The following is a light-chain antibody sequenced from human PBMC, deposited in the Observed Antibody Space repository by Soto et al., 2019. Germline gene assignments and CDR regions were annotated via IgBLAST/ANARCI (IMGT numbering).Light chain of an antibody. Sequence: QSALTQPPSVSGSPGQSVTISCTGTSSDVGSYNRVSWYQQPPGTAPKLMIYDVSNRPSGVPDRFSGSKSGNTASLTISGLQAEDEADYYCSLYTTTITRWVFGGGTKVTVL. J-gene: IGLJ3*02. CDR1: SSDVGSYNR. CDR3: SLYTTTITRWV. V-gene: IGLV2-18*01. CDR2: DVS.